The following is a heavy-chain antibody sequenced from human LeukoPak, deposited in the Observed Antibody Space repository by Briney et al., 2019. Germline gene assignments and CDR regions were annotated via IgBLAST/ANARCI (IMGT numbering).Heavy chain of an antibody. J-gene: IGHJ6*03. CDR3: ARVGRLAARPIYYYYYMDV. Sequence: PGGSLRLSCAASGFTVSSNYMSWVRQAPGKGLEWVSYISSSGSTIYYADSVKGRFTISRDNAKNSLYLQMNSLRAEDTAVYYCARVGRLAARPIYYYYYMDVWGKGTTVTVSS. D-gene: IGHD6-6*01. CDR2: ISSSGSTI. V-gene: IGHV3-11*01. CDR1: GFTVSSNY.